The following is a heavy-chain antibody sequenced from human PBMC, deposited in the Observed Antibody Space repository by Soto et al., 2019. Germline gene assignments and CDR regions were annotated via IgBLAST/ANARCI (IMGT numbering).Heavy chain of an antibody. V-gene: IGHV4-61*01. CDR1: GGSVSSGSYY. CDR3: ARYISEYSSTPSAVGSPDYYYYGMDV. Sequence: SETLSLTCTVSGGSVSSGSYYWSWIRQPPGNGLEWIGYIYYSGSTNYNPSLKSRVTISVDTSKNQFSLKLSSVSAADTAVEYCARYISEYSSTPSAVGSPDYYYYGMDVLCQGTMETVSS. CDR2: IYYSGST. J-gene: IGHJ6*02. D-gene: IGHD6-6*01.